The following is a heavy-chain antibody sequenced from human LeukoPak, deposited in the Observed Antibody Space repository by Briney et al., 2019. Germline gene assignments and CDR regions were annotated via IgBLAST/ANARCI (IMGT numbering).Heavy chain of an antibody. J-gene: IGHJ5*02. D-gene: IGHD3-10*01. CDR3: ARDKVRGVIGSNWFDP. Sequence: PSETLSLTCTVSGGSISSSAYHWGWIRQPPGKGLEWIGSIYYSGSTYYNPSLKSRVTISVDTSKNQFSLKLSSVTAADTAVYYCARDKVRGVIGSNWFDPWGQGTLVTVSS. V-gene: IGHV4-39*07. CDR1: GGSISSSAYH. CDR2: IYYSGST.